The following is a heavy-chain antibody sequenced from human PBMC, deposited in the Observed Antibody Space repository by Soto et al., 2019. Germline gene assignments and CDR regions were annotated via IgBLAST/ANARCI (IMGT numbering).Heavy chain of an antibody. Sequence: QVQLVQSGAEVKKPGTSVKISCKVSGGTFSSYAISWVRQAPGQGLEWLGEIIYIFGTPDYAQKFQGRVIITADESTRTVSMELNSLRSDDTAVYYCARERSVGYCITTTCPKPFYYYAMDVWGQGTTVTVSS. CDR2: IIYIFGTP. CDR1: GGTFSSYA. V-gene: IGHV1-69*01. D-gene: IGHD2-2*01. J-gene: IGHJ6*02. CDR3: ARERSVGYCITTTCPKPFYYYAMDV.